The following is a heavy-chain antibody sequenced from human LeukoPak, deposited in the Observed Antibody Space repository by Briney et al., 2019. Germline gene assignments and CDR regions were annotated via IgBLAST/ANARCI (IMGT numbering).Heavy chain of an antibody. CDR1: GGSISSGGYY. V-gene: IGHV4-31*03. CDR2: IYYSGST. CDR3: ARGQSIAAAAPRGWFDP. J-gene: IGHJ5*02. D-gene: IGHD6-13*01. Sequence: PSQTLSLTCTVSGGSISSGGYYWSWIRRHPGKGLEWIGYIYYSGSTYYNPSLKSRVTISVDTSKNQFSLKLSSVTAADTAVYYCARGQSIAAAAPRGWFDPWGQGTLVTVSS.